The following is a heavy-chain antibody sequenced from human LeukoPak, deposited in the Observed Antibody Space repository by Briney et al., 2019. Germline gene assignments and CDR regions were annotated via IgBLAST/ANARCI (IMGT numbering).Heavy chain of an antibody. V-gene: IGHV1-24*01. J-gene: IGHJ3*01. CDR3: ATEDPSGLDVLLN. CDR2: FDAENGDI. D-gene: IGHD6-19*01. Sequence: AASVKVSCKISGYLLRESSMHWVRQAPGKGLERMGGFDAENGDIIYAQKLQGRVTMTEDISTDTAYMELSDLRSDDTAVYYCATEDPSGLDVLLNWGQGTMVTVSS. CDR1: GYLLRESS.